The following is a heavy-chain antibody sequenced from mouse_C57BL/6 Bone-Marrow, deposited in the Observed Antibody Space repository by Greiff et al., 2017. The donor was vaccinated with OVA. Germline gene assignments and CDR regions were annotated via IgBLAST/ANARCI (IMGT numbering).Heavy chain of an antibody. CDR3: ATGTGVVLAY. V-gene: IGHV1-63*01. CDR1: GYTFTNYW. D-gene: IGHD4-1*01. J-gene: IGHJ3*01. Sequence: QVQLQQSGAELVRPGTSVKMSCKASGYTFTNYWIGWAKQRPGHGLEWIGDIYPGGGYTNYNEKFKGKATLTADKSYSKAYMQYSSVTSEDAAIYYCATGTGVVLAYWGQGTLVTVSA. CDR2: IYPGGGYT.